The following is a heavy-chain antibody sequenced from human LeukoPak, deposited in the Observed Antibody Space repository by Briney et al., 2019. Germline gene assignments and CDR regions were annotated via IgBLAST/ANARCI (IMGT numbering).Heavy chain of an antibody. CDR2: ISYDGSNK. CDR3: ARGDFDY. CDR1: GFTFSSYG. D-gene: IGHD1-26*01. Sequence: GGSLRLSWAASGFTFSSYGMHWVRQAPGKGLEWVAVISYDGSNKYYADSVKGRFTISRDNSKNTLYLQMNSLRAEDTAVYYCARGDFDYWGQGTLVTVSS. J-gene: IGHJ4*02. V-gene: IGHV3-30*03.